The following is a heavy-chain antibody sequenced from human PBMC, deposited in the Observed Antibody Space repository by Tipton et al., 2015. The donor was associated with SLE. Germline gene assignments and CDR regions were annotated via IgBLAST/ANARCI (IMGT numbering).Heavy chain of an antibody. CDR2: IYYSGGT. V-gene: IGHV4-59*01. D-gene: IGHD5-18*01. Sequence: TLSLTCTVSGGSISSYYWSWIRQPPGKGLEWIGYIYYSGGTNYNPPLKSRVTISIDTSKNLFSLKLSSVTAADTAVYYCARGRVDTAMLTWFDPWGQGTLVTVSS. J-gene: IGHJ5*02. CDR1: GGSISSYY. CDR3: ARGRVDTAMLTWFDP.